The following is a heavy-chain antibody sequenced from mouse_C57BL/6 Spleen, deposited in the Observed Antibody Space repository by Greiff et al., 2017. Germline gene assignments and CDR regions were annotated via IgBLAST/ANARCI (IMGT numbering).Heavy chain of an antibody. CDR1: GYTFTSYW. Sequence: QVQLQQPGTELVKPGASVKLSCKASGYTFTSYWMHWVKQRPGQGLEWIGNINPSNGGTNYNEKFKSKATLTVDKSSSTAYMQLSSLTSEDSAVYYCARLPYYYGSSHDAMDYGGQGTSVTVSS. J-gene: IGHJ4*01. CDR3: ARLPYYYGSSHDAMDY. V-gene: IGHV1-53*01. D-gene: IGHD1-1*01. CDR2: INPSNGGT.